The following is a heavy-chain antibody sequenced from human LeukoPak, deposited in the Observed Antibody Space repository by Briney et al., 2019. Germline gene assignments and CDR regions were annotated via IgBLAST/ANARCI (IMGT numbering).Heavy chain of an antibody. D-gene: IGHD3-10*01. CDR3: ARGQPFGSH. CDR2: IKQDGSEK. J-gene: IGHJ4*02. V-gene: IGHV3-7*03. CDR1: GFIFSDYW. Sequence: PGGSLRLSCVASGFIFSDYWMPWVRQSPGKGLEWVANIKQDGSEKHYVDSVKGRFTISRDNAKNSVYLQMNSLRAEDTAVYYCARGQPFGSHWGQGTLVTVSS.